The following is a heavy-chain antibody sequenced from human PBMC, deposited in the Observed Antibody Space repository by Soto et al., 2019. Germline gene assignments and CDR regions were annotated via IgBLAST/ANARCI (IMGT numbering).Heavy chain of an antibody. CDR3: ARDLSSDSTGFRGYDL. CDR1: GGTVSSYA. J-gene: IGHJ4*02. Sequence: QVHLVQSGAEVKKAGSSVKVSCKASGGTVSSYAITWVRQAPGKGLEWMGVFIPIFVSAHYAQKFKGRVTITADESTSTAYMELSCLRSEVTAIYYCARDLSSDSTGFRGYDLWGQGTLVTVSS. D-gene: IGHD3-10*02. CDR2: FIPIFVSA. V-gene: IGHV1-69*01.